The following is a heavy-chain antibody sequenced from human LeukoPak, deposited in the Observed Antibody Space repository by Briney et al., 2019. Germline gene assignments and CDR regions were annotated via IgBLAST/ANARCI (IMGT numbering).Heavy chain of an antibody. CDR1: GFSLSTSGVG. CDR2: TYWNDDQ. Sequence: SGPTLVNPTQTLTLTCTFSGFSLSTSGVGVAWMRQSPGQAPEWLAVTYWNDDQRYSPSLKSRLTITKDTSKNQVVLTMTNMDPADTATYHCAHNGLYHWGQGTLVTVSS. V-gene: IGHV2-5*01. D-gene: IGHD2-2*03. J-gene: IGHJ5*02. CDR3: AHNGLYH.